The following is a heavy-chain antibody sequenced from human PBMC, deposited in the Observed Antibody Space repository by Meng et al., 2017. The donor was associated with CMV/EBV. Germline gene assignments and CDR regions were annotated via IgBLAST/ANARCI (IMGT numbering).Heavy chain of an antibody. J-gene: IGHJ4*02. CDR2: INHSGST. D-gene: IGHD3-3*01. CDR1: GGPFSGYY. CDR3: ARGSRLRFLEWLLYGRGYFDY. Sequence: GSLRLSCDVYGGPFSGYYWSWIRPPPGKGLEWIGEINHSGSTNYNPSLKSRVTISVDTSKNQFSLKLSSVTAADTAVYFCARGSRLRFLEWLLYGRGYFDYWGQGTLVTVSS. V-gene: IGHV4-34*01.